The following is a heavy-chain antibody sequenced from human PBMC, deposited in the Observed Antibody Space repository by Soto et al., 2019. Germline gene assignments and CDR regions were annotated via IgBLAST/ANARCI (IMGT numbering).Heavy chain of an antibody. CDR1: GYPFIKYG. J-gene: IGHJ5*02. CDR3: ATSYDTGFDP. V-gene: IGHV1-18*04. CDR2: IKVDSGYT. Sequence: QLQLVQSAAEVKKPGASVRVSCKAYGYPFIKYGISWIRQAPEQGLEWMGWIKVDSGYTNYAQKFQGRVTMTADTSSDTAVMELRSLRLDDTDVYFCATSYDTGFDPWGQGTLVSVSS. D-gene: IGHD3-9*01.